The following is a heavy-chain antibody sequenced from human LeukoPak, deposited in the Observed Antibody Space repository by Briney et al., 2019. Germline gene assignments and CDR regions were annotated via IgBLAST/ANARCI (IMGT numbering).Heavy chain of an antibody. CDR1: GFTFSKYW. V-gene: IGHV3-74*01. CDR2: INTEGTVT. CDR3: ATKQWLAPPPDS. Sequence: GGSLALSCAASGFTFSKYWMLWVSQAPWKGLESVSRINTEGTVTTYAGSVKGRFTVSRDNADNTMFLQMNSVRDEDTAVYYCATKQWLAPPPDSWGQGTPVTVSS. D-gene: IGHD6-19*01. J-gene: IGHJ4*02.